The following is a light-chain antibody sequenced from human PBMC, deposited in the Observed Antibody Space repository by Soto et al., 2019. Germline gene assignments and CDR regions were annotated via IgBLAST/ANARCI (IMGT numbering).Light chain of an antibody. CDR2: DND. CDR3: GAWDRSLSAGV. J-gene: IGLJ3*02. V-gene: IGLV1-51*01. Sequence: QSLLTQPPSVSAAPGQKVTISCSGSNSNIGHTDVSWYQHLPGTAPRLLIYDNDKRPSGIPDRFSGSKSGTSATLGITGLQTGDEADYSCGAWDRSLSAGVFGGGTQLTVL. CDR1: NSNIGHTD.